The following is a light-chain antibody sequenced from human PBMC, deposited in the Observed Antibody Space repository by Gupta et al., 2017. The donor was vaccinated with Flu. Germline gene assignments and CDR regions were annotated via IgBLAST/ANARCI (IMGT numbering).Light chain of an antibody. Sequence: EILSTPSPATLSLSPGERATLSCRASQSVSSYLAWYQQKPGQAPRLLIYGASNRATGFPARFSGSGSGTEFTLTISSLESEDFAVYYCQQHNNWPLTFGRGTKVEIK. CDR3: QQHNNWPLT. CDR2: GAS. V-gene: IGKV3-11*01. CDR1: QSVSSY. J-gene: IGKJ4*01.